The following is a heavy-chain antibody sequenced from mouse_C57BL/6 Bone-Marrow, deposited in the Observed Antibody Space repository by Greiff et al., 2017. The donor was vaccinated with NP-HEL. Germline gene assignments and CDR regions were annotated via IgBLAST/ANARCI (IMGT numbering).Heavy chain of an antibody. Sequence: EVQLQESGGGLVKPGGSLKLSCAASGFTFSSYAMSWVRQTPEKRLEWVATISDGGSYTYYPDNVKGRFTISRDNAKNNLYLQMSHLKSEDTAMYYCAREGLRFAYWGQGTLVTVSA. CDR2: ISDGGSYT. D-gene: IGHD2-2*01. J-gene: IGHJ3*01. V-gene: IGHV5-4*01. CDR3: AREGLRFAY. CDR1: GFTFSSYA.